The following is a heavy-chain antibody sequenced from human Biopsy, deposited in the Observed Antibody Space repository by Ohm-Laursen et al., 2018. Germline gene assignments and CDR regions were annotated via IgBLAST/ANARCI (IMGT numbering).Heavy chain of an antibody. CDR3: VKSTYSSGFWEASDY. CDR2: ISWSSGTI. D-gene: IGHD6-19*01. CDR1: GFRFDDYA. V-gene: IGHV3-9*01. Sequence: SLRLSCTASGFRFDDYAMQWVRQAPGKGLEWVSGISWSSGTIGYADSVKGRFTVSRDNAKNSLFLQMNSLRVEDTALYYCVKSTYSSGFWEASDYWGQGTLVTVSS. J-gene: IGHJ4*02.